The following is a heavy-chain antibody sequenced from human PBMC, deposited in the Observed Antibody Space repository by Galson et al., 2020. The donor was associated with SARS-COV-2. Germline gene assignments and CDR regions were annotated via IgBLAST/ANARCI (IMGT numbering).Heavy chain of an antibody. Sequence: GGSLRLSCAASGFTFDDYTMHWVRQAPGKGLEWVSLISWDGGSTYYADSVKGRFTISRDNSKNSLYLQMNSLRTEDTALYYCAKDATNPMLSSSWYYFDYWGQGTLVTVSS. CDR1: GFTFDDYT. D-gene: IGHD6-13*01. CDR2: ISWDGGST. CDR3: AKDATNPMLSSSWYYFDY. V-gene: IGHV3-43*01. J-gene: IGHJ4*02.